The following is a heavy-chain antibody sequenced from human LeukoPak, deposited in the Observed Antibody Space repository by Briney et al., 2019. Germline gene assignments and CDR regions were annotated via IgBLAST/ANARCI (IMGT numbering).Heavy chain of an antibody. D-gene: IGHD2-15*01. CDR2: MSAYNGNT. CDR1: GYTFTSYS. J-gene: IGHJ4*02. V-gene: IGHV1-18*01. CDR3: ARASYCSDGSCYSDY. Sequence: ASVKVSCKASGYTFTSYSISWVRQAPGQGPEWMGWMSAYNGNTIYAQKVKGRVTMTTDTSTSTAYMELRSLKSDDTAVYYCARASYCSDGSCYSDYWGEGTLVTVSS.